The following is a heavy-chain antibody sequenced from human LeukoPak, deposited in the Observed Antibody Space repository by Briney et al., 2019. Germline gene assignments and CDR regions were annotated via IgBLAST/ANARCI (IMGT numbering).Heavy chain of an antibody. D-gene: IGHD6-19*01. CDR3: AKLGYSSDCYILRNEFCQH. CDR2: ITGSAGCT. J-gene: IGHJ1*01. V-gene: IGHV3-23*01. CDR1: GFTFGTYG. Sequence: TGGSLRLSCAASGFTFGTYGMSWVRQAPGKGLQWVSAITGSAGCTYYADSVKGRFTISRDNPNNTLYLQMNSLRAEDTAVYYCAKLGYSSDCYILRNEFCQHWGRGTLVTVSS.